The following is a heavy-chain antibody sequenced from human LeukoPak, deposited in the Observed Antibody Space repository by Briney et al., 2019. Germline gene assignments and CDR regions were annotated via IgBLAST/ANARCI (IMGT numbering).Heavy chain of an antibody. V-gene: IGHV4-39*07. CDR2: IYYSGRN. CDR1: GGSISSSSYY. J-gene: IGHJ4*02. CDR3: AREGIAFDY. Sequence: SETLSLTCTVSGGSISSSSYYWGWIRQPPGKGLECIGSIYYSGRNYYNPSLKSRVTISVDTSKNQFSLRLSSVTAADTAVYYCAREGIAFDYWGQGTLVTVSS. D-gene: IGHD6-13*01.